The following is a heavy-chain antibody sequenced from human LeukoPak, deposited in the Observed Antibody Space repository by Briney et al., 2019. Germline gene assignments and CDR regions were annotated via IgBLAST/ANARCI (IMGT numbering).Heavy chain of an antibody. V-gene: IGHV4-34*01. CDR2: INHSGST. CDR1: GGSFSGYY. Sequence: SETLSLTCAVYGGSFSGYYWSWIRQPPGKGLEWIGEINHSGSTNYNPSLKSRVTISVDTSKNQFSLKLSSVTAADTAVYHCARDNVAAAGSSPTPFDYWGQGTLVTVSS. J-gene: IGHJ4*02. D-gene: IGHD6-13*01. CDR3: ARDNVAAAGSSPTPFDY.